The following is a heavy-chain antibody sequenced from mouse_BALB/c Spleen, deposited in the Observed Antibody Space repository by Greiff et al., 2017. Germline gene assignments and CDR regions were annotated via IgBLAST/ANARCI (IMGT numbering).Heavy chain of an antibody. D-gene: IGHD1-1*01. Sequence: EVKLQESGPGLVKPSQSLSLTCSVTGYSITSGYYWNWIRQFPGNKLEWMGYISYDGSNNYNPSLKNRISITRDTSKNQFFLKLNSVTTEDTATYYCARDGSSPFDYWGQGTTLTVSS. CDR2: ISYDGSN. V-gene: IGHV3-6*02. CDR1: GYSITSGYY. CDR3: ARDGSSPFDY. J-gene: IGHJ2*01.